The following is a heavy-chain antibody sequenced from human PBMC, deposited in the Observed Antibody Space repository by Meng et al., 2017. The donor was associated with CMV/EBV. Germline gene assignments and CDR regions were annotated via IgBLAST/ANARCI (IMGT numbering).Heavy chain of an antibody. D-gene: IGHD1-26*01. Sequence: GESLKISCEVSGFTLSSYSMNWVRQAPGNGLEWVSSISSSSTYMYYADSVKGRFTISRDNVKNSLYLQMNSLRAEDTAVYFCARGKGTGDVVGATGNCDYWGRGTLVTVSS. J-gene: IGHJ4*02. CDR1: GFTLSSYS. V-gene: IGHV3-21*01. CDR3: ARGKGTGDVVGATGNCDY. CDR2: ISSSSTYM.